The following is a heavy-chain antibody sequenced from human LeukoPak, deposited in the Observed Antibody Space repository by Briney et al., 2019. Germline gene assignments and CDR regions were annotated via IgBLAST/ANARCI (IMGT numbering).Heavy chain of an antibody. Sequence: ASVKVSCKASGYTFTSYDINWVRQATGQGLEWMGWMNPNSGNTGYAQKFQGRVTITRNTSISTAYMELSSLRSEDTAVYYCARAARPIWYFDLWGRGTLVTVSS. CDR2: MNPNSGNT. D-gene: IGHD6-6*01. CDR3: ARAARPIWYFDL. CDR1: GYTFTSYD. J-gene: IGHJ2*01. V-gene: IGHV1-8*03.